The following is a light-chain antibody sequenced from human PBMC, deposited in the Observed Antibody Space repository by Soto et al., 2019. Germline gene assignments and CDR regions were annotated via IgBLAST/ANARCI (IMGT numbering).Light chain of an antibody. J-gene: IGKJ4*01. CDR2: DAS. CDR1: QSIRSY. V-gene: IGKV3-11*01. CDR3: QQRNYWLT. Sequence: EIVLTQSPATLSLSPGERATLSCRASQSIRSYLAWYQQKPGQAPRLLIYDASNRATGIPARFSGSGSGTDFTLPISSLESEDFAVYYCQQRNYWLTFGGGTKVEIK.